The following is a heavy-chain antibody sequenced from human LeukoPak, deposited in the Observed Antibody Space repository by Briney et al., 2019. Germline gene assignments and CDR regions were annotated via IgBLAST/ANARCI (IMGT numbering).Heavy chain of an antibody. Sequence: SETLSLTCTVSGGSVSSSNFYWAWIRQPPGKGLEWIGYIYYSGSTNYNPSLKSRVTISVDTSKNQFSLKLSSVTAADTAVYYCARQESSYYYGSGEEGFDYWGQGTLVTVSS. CDR1: GGSVSSSNFY. V-gene: IGHV4-61*01. J-gene: IGHJ4*02. CDR3: ARQESSYYYGSGEEGFDY. D-gene: IGHD3-10*01. CDR2: IYYSGST.